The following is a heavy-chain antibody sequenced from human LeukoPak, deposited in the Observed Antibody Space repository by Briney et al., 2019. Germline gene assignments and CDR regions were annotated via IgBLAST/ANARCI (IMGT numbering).Heavy chain of an antibody. D-gene: IGHD5-18*01. Sequence: GGSLRLSCAASGFTVSSNYMSWVRQAPGKGLEWVSVIYSGGSTYYADSVKGRFTISRDNSKNTLYLQMNSRRAEDTAVYYCARDGSAGYSYAVDAFDIWGQGTMVTVSS. CDR1: GFTVSSNY. CDR2: IYSGGST. J-gene: IGHJ3*02. V-gene: IGHV3-66*01. CDR3: ARDGSAGYSYAVDAFDI.